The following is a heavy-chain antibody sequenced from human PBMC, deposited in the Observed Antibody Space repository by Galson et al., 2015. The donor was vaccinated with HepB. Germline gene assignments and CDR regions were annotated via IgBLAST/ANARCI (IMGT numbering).Heavy chain of an antibody. Sequence: SVKVSCKASGYTFTGYYMHWVRQAPGQGLEWMGRINPNSGGTNYAQKFQGRVTMTRDTSISTAYMELSRLRSDDTAVYYCASPYIAVAGEEYFQHWGQGTLVTVSS. V-gene: IGHV1-2*06. J-gene: IGHJ1*01. CDR3: ASPYIAVAGEEYFQH. D-gene: IGHD6-19*01. CDR2: INPNSGGT. CDR1: GYTFTGYY.